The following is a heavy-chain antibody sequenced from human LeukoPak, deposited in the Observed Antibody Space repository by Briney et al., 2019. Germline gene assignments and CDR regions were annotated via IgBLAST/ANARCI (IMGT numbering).Heavy chain of an antibody. CDR3: ARDLSYTAMVPFLDY. J-gene: IGHJ4*02. V-gene: IGHV4-4*07. CDR2: IYTSGST. D-gene: IGHD5-18*01. CDR1: GGSFSSYY. Sequence: PSETLSLTCTVSGGSFSSYYWSWIRQPAGKGLEWIGRIYTSGSTNYNPSLKSRVTMSVDTSKNQFSLKLSSVTAADTAVYYCARDLSYTAMVPFLDYWGQGTLVTVSS.